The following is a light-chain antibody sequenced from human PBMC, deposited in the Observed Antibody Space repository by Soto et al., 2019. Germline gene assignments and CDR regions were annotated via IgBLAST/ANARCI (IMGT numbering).Light chain of an antibody. CDR3: QQYGGSPWE. V-gene: IGKV3-20*01. CDR1: QSVRGDY. J-gene: IGKJ1*01. CDR2: GAS. Sequence: VLTQSPGTLSLSPGERATLSCRASQSVRGDYLAWYQQRPGQAPRLLIYGASSRATGIPDRFSGSGSGTDFTLTISRLEPEDFAVYYCQQYGGSPWEFGPGTKVEI.